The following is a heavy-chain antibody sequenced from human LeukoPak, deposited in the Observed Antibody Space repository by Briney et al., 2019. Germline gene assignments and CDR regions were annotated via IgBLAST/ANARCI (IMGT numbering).Heavy chain of an antibody. V-gene: IGHV3-23*01. CDR2: ISGSGSIT. J-gene: IGHJ4*02. Sequence: PGGSLRLSCEASGFTFSTYAMSWVRQASGKGLEWVSGISGSGSITYYADSVKGRFTISRDNSKNTLFLEMSSLRAEDTAVYYCAIQTRYDSPAGGRGFDYWGQGTLVTVSS. D-gene: IGHD3-22*01. CDR3: AIQTRYDSPAGGRGFDY. CDR1: GFTFSTYA.